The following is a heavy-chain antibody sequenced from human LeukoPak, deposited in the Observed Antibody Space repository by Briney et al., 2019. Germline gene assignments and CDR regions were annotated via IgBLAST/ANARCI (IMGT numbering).Heavy chain of an antibody. J-gene: IGHJ6*02. V-gene: IGHV4-59*08. CDR3: ARSVPGTHGPVYGMDV. CDR2: ISYSGSP. CDR1: GGSISFSY. Sequence: SETLSLTCTVSGGSISFSYCSWIRQPPGKGLEWVGYISYSGSPTYNPSLKSRVTISIDTSKNQFSLKVSYVTAADTALYYSARSVPGTHGPVYGMDVWGQGTTVTVSS. D-gene: IGHD3-16*01.